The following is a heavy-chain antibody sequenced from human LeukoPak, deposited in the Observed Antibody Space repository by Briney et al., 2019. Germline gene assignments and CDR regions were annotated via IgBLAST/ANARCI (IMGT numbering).Heavy chain of an antibody. CDR3: ARSYGDRYYYYYYMDV. D-gene: IGHD4-17*01. V-gene: IGHV1-2*02. J-gene: IGHJ6*03. CDR2: INPNSGGT. Sequence: ASVKVSCKASGYTFTGHYMHWVRQAPGQGLEWMGWINPNSGGTNYAQKFQGRVTMTRDTSISTAYMELSRLRPDDTAVYYCARSYGDRYYYYYYMDVWGKGTTVTVSS. CDR1: GYTFTGHY.